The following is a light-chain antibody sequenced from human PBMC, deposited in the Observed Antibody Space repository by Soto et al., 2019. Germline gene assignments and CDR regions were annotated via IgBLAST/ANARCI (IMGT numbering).Light chain of an antibody. CDR3: HQAFSSPYT. CDR1: QSVGTL. Sequence: DIQMTQSPSSLSASVGDTVTITCRASQSVGTLLSWLQQTLGTAPNLLLYAAVVFLIGVPCSFSGSGSGTDFSLTISRLQPEDFAVYSCHQAFSSPYTFGQGTKVDIK. CDR2: AAV. V-gene: IGKV1-39*01. J-gene: IGKJ2*01.